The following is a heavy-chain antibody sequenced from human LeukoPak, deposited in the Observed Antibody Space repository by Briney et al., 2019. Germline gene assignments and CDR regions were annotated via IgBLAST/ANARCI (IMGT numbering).Heavy chain of an antibody. CDR3: TRDLLDWPRSKNPTHYYYYMDV. V-gene: IGHV3-49*03. CDR2: IRSKAYGGTT. CDR1: GFTFGDYA. D-gene: IGHD3-9*01. J-gene: IGHJ6*03. Sequence: PGRSLRLSCTASGFTFGDYAMSWFRQAPGKGLEWVGFIRSKAYGGTTEYAASVKGRFTISRDDSKSIAYLQMNSLKTEDTAVYYCTRDLLDWPRSKNPTHYYYYMDVWGEGTTVTVSS.